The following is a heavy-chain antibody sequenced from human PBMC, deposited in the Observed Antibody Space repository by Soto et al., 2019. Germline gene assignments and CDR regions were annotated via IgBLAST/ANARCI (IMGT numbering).Heavy chain of an antibody. V-gene: IGHV4-30-2*01. CDR3: ARNYGDYVPYFDY. Sequence: QLQLQESGSGLVKPSQTLSLTCAVSGGSISSGGYSWSWIRQPPGKGLEWIGYIYHSGSTYYNPSLKSRVTISVDRSKHQFSLKLSSVTAADTAVYYCARNYGDYVPYFDYWGQGTLVTVSS. CDR1: GGSISSGGYS. CDR2: IYHSGST. J-gene: IGHJ4*02. D-gene: IGHD4-17*01.